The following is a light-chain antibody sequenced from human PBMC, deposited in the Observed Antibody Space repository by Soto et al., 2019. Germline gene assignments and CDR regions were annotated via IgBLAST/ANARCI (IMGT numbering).Light chain of an antibody. CDR2: SNN. Sequence: QSVLTQPPSASGTPGQRVTLSCSGSSSNIGSNTVNWYQQLPGTAPKLLIYSNNQRPSGVPDRFSGSKSGTSASLAISGLQSEDEADYYCCASVVIHVLFGGGTKLTVL. J-gene: IGLJ2*01. CDR1: SSNIGSNT. V-gene: IGLV1-44*01. CDR3: CASVVIHVL.